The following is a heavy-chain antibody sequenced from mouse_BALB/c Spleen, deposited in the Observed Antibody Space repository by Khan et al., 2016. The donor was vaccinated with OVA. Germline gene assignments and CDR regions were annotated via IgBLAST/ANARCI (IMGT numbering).Heavy chain of an antibody. CDR1: GYSFTGYN. J-gene: IGHJ2*01. CDR2: IDPYYGGA. Sequence: VQLQQSGPEPEKPGASVKISCKASGYSFTGYNMNWVKQSNGKSLEWIGNIDPYYGGATYNQKFKGKATLTVDKSSSTAYMQLKSLTSEDSAVYYCARGYGNYVRYYFDYWGQGTTLTVSS. CDR3: ARGYGNYVRYYFDY. V-gene: IGHV1-39*01. D-gene: IGHD2-10*02.